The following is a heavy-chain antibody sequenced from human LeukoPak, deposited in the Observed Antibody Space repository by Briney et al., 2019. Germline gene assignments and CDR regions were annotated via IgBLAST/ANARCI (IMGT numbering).Heavy chain of an antibody. J-gene: IGHJ3*02. CDR1: GFTFSSYA. D-gene: IGHD5-24*01. V-gene: IGHV3-23*01. CDR2: ISGSGGST. CDR3: AKDDRWGWLQLGAFDI. Sequence: GGSLRLSCAASGFTFSSYAMSWVRQAPGKGLEWVSAISGSGGSTYYADSVKGQFTISRDNSKNTLYLQMNSLRAEDTAVYYCAKDDRWGWLQLGAFDIWGQGTMVTVSS.